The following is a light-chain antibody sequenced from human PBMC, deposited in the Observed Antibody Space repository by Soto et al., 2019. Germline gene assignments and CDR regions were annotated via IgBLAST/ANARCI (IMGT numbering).Light chain of an antibody. J-gene: IGLJ1*01. CDR2: TNS. Sequence: HSALTRPPSSSGTPGQTVTISCSISSPNVGTNPVAWYQQLPGTAPKLLIYTNSQRPLGVPVRFSGSKSGTSASLAISGLQSEDEGDYYCATWDDNVYVFGTGTKVNVL. V-gene: IGLV1-44*01. CDR3: ATWDDNVYV. CDR1: SPNVGTNP.